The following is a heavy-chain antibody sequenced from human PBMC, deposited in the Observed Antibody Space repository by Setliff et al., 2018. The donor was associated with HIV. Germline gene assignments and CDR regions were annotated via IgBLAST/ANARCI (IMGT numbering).Heavy chain of an antibody. Sequence: SETLSLTCAVSGDSMSGYYWSWIRQSPGKKLEWIGYIHTSGRTNYNPSLKSRVTISLDTSNDQFSLNLGFMTAADTALYFCARNQGLTGDDGLYLWGRGTMVTVSS. CDR1: GDSMSGYY. V-gene: IGHV4-4*08. J-gene: IGHJ3*01. D-gene: IGHD3-16*01. CDR3: ARNQGLTGDDGLYL. CDR2: IHTSGRT.